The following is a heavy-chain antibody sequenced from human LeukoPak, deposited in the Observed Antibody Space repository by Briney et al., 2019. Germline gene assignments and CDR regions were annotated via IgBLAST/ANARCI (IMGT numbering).Heavy chain of an antibody. D-gene: IGHD3-22*01. CDR2: ISGSGGST. CDR3: TTDRNYYDSSGYYYLDY. J-gene: IGHJ4*02. V-gene: IGHV3-23*01. Sequence: GGSLRLSCAASGFTFSSYAMSWVRQAPGKGLEWVSAISGSGGSTYYADSVKGRFTISRDNSKNTLYLQMNSLRAEDTAVYYCTTDRNYYDSSGYYYLDYWGQGTLVTVSS. CDR1: GFTFSSYA.